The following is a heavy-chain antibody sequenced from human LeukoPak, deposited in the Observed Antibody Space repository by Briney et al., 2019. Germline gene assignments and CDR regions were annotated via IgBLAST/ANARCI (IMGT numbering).Heavy chain of an antibody. Sequence: SETLSLTCTVSGGPVSSGSYYWSWIRQPPGKGLEWIGYIYYSGSTNYNPSLKSRVTTSVDTSKNQSSLKLSSVTAADTAVYYCASRDNGSGVVPDYWGQGILVTVSS. D-gene: IGHD3-10*01. V-gene: IGHV4-61*01. J-gene: IGHJ4*02. CDR1: GGPVSSGSYY. CDR2: IYYSGST. CDR3: ASRDNGSGVVPDY.